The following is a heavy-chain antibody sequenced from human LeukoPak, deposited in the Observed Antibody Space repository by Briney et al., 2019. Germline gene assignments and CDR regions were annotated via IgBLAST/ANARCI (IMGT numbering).Heavy chain of an antibody. D-gene: IGHD3-22*01. CDR2: ISGSGGST. V-gene: IGHV3-23*01. J-gene: IGHJ4*02. CDR1: GFTFSSYA. Sequence: GGSLRLSCAASGFTFSSYAMSWVRQAPGKGLEWVSAISGSGGSTYYADSVKGRFTISRDNSKNTLYLQMNSLRAEDTAVYYCAKDLVYYYDSSGYSYWGQGTLVTVSS. CDR3: AKDLVYYYDSSGYSY.